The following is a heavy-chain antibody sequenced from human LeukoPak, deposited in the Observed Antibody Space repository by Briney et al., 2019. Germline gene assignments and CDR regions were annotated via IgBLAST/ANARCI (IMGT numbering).Heavy chain of an antibody. D-gene: IGHD3-22*01. V-gene: IGHV3-33*01. J-gene: IGHJ4*02. Sequence: GGSLRLSYAASGFTFSSYGMHWVHQAPGKGLEWVAVIWCDGSNKYYADSVKGRFTISRDNSKNTLYLQMNSLRAEDTAVYYCARAVRITMIVADWGQGTLVTVSS. CDR2: IWCDGSNK. CDR3: ARAVRITMIVAD. CDR1: GFTFSSYG.